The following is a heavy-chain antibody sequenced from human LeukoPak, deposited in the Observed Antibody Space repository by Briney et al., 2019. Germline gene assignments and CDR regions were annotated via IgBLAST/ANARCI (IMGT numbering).Heavy chain of an antibody. CDR2: IYYSGST. D-gene: IGHD4-11*01. CDR3: ARAGYSNYGDYYGMDV. V-gene: IGHV4-59*01. J-gene: IGHJ6*02. CDR1: GGSISSYY. Sequence: SETLSLTCTVSGGSISSYYWSWIRQPPGKGLEWIGYIYYSGSTNYNPSLKSRVTISVDTSKNQFSLKLSSVTAADTAVYYCARAGYSNYGDYYGMDVWGQGTTVTVSS.